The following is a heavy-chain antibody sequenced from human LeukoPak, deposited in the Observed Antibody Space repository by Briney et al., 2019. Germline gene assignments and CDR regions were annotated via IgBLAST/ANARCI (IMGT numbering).Heavy chain of an antibody. J-gene: IGHJ4*02. V-gene: IGHV4-4*02. CDR2: IYHSGST. Sequence: TSGTLSLTCAVSGGSISSSNWWSWVRQPPGKGLEWIGEIYHSGSTNYNPSLKSRVTISVDKSKNQFSLKVSSVTAADTAVYYCASVPPDYDSSGSYYFDYWGQGTLVTVSS. CDR1: GGSISSSNW. D-gene: IGHD3-22*01. CDR3: ASVPPDYDSSGSYYFDY.